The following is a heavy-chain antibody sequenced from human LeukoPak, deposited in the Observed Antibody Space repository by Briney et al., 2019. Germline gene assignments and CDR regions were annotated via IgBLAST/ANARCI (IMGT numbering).Heavy chain of an antibody. CDR2: INSDGSST. J-gene: IGHJ4*02. CDR3: ARDGYYDFWSGYYTGCYFDY. CDR1: GFTFSRYG. V-gene: IGHV3-74*01. D-gene: IGHD3-3*01. Sequence: PGGSLRLSCAASGFTFSRYGMHWVRQAPGKGLVWVSRINSDGSSTSYADSVKGRFTISRDNAKNTLYLQMNSLRAEDTAVYYCARDGYYDFWSGYYTGCYFDYWGQGTLVTVSS.